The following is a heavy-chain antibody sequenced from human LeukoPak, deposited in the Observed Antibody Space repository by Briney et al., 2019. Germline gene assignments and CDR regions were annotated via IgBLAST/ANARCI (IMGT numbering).Heavy chain of an antibody. CDR3: ARSGMWGRTDDGFDS. V-gene: IGHV4-59*01. J-gene: IGHJ3*02. CDR1: GGSISSYY. Sequence: SETLSLTCTVSGGSISSYYWSWVRQPPGKGLEWIGYIYNSGSTNYNPSLKTRVIISVDTSKNQFSLKASSVTAADTAVYYCARSGMWGRTDDGFDSWGQGTMVTVSS. CDR2: IYNSGST. D-gene: IGHD1-26*01.